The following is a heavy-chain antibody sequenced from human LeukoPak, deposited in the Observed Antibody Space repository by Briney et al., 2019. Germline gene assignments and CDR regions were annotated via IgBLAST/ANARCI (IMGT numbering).Heavy chain of an antibody. Sequence: SGPTLVNPTQTLTLTCTFSGFSLSTRGVGVGWIRQPPGKTLEWLALIYWNDDKRYSPSLKSRLNINKDTSKNQVVLTMTNMDPVDTATYYCALYSSGRRYFDYWGQGTLVTVSS. D-gene: IGHD6-19*01. CDR1: GFSLSTRGVG. CDR3: ALYSSGRRYFDY. CDR2: IYWNDDK. V-gene: IGHV2-5*01. J-gene: IGHJ4*02.